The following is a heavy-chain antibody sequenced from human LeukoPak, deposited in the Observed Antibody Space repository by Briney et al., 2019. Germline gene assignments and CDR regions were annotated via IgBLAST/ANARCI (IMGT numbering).Heavy chain of an antibody. Sequence: SLRLSSAASAFTSINYAMSWVRQAQGQGLEWVSAISSSGGSTNYAASLMGRFTISRDNSKNKQYLQILSSRTAATAVYYCVRGAYSSSWLSFDYWGQRTLVTGSS. CDR1: AFTSINYA. CDR3: VRGAYSSSWLSFDY. J-gene: IGHJ4*02. V-gene: IGHV3-23*01. CDR2: ISSSGGST. D-gene: IGHD6-13*01.